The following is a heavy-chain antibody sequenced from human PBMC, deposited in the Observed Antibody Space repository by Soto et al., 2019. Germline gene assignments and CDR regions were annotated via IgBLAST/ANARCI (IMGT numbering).Heavy chain of an antibody. CDR1: GSSFSNYG. D-gene: IGHD6-19*01. CDR3: VRDLGSGRRYFDY. CDR2: IDSSSSII. J-gene: IGHJ4*02. V-gene: IGHV3-48*01. Sequence: EVQVVESGGGLVQPGGSLRLSCAASGSSFSNYGMNCVRQAPGKGLEWVSYIDSSSSIIYYADSVKGRFTISRDNAKNSLYLQMNSLRADDTAVYYCVRDLGSGRRYFDYWGQGTLVTVSS.